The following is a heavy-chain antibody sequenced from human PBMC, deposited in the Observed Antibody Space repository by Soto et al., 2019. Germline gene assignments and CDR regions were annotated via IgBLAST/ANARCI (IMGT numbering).Heavy chain of an antibody. D-gene: IGHD4-17*01. Sequence: SETLSLTCTVSGGSISGSSYYWGWIRQPPGKGLEWIGNIYYSGSTYYNPSLKSRVTISVDTSKNQFSLKLSSVTAADTAVYYCARSQTTVTSYDYWGQGTLVTVSS. CDR3: ARSQTTVTSYDY. CDR2: IYYSGST. V-gene: IGHV4-39*01. CDR1: GGSISGSSYY. J-gene: IGHJ4*02.